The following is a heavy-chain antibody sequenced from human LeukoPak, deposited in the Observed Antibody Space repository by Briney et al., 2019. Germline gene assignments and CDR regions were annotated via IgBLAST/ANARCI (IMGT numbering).Heavy chain of an antibody. CDR2: IIPIFGTA. CDR1: GGTFSSYA. Sequence: SVKVSCKASGGTFSSYAISWVRQAPGQGLERMGGIIPIFGTANYAQKFQGRVTITADESTSTAYMELSSLRSEDTAVYYCATFRAHNYDFWSGYLDYWGQGTLVTVSS. D-gene: IGHD3-3*01. CDR3: ATFRAHNYDFWSGYLDY. V-gene: IGHV1-69*13. J-gene: IGHJ4*02.